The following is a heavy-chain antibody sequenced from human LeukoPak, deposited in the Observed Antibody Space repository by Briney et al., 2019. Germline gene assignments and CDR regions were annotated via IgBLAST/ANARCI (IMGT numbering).Heavy chain of an antibody. CDR1: GFTFRNYE. CDR2: IDGSGSTM. V-gene: IGHV3-48*03. Sequence: TGGSLRLSCAASGFTFRNYELIWVRQAPGKGLEFVSYIDGSGSTMYYADSVKGRFTISRDNTKNSVFLQMNSLRAEDTAVYYCSRDVNNTFDYWGQGTLVTVSS. J-gene: IGHJ4*02. D-gene: IGHD1-14*01. CDR3: SRDVNNTFDY.